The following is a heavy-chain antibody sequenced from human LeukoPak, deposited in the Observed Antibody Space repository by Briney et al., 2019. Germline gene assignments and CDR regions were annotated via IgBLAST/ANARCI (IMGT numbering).Heavy chain of an antibody. Sequence: ASVKVSCKASGYTFTGYYMHWVRQAPGQGLEWMGWINPNSGGTNYAQKFQGRVTMTRDTSISTAYMELSSLRSEDTAVYYCASPGLGGNFPSPPRYYGMDVWGQGTTVTVSS. CDR2: INPNSGGT. CDR3: ASPGLGGNFPSPPRYYGMDV. V-gene: IGHV1-2*02. D-gene: IGHD4-23*01. CDR1: GYTFTGYY. J-gene: IGHJ6*02.